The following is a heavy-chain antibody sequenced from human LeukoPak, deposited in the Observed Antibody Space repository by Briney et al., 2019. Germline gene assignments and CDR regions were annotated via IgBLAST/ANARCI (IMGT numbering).Heavy chain of an antibody. CDR3: ARGLDYYDSSGLVDY. CDR2: ISYDGSNK. Sequence: GGSLRLSCAASGFTFSSYALHWVRQAPGKGLEWVAVISYDGSNKYYADSVKGPFTISRDNSKNTLYLQMNSLRAEDTAVYYCARGLDYYDSSGLVDYWGQGTLVTVSS. D-gene: IGHD3-22*01. V-gene: IGHV3-30*04. CDR1: GFTFSSYA. J-gene: IGHJ4*02.